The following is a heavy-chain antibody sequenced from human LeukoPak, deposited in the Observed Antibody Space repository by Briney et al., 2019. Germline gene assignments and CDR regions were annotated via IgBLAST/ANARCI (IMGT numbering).Heavy chain of an antibody. CDR2: ISSSSSTI. Sequence: GGSLRLSCAASGFTFSSYSMYWVRQAPGKGLEWVSYISSSSSTIYYADSVKGRFTISRDNAKNSLYLQMNSLRAEDTAVYYCARDRKYSYGSYYYYGMDVWGQGTTVTVSS. J-gene: IGHJ6*02. CDR3: ARDRKYSYGSYYYYGMDV. CDR1: GFTFSSYS. D-gene: IGHD5-18*01. V-gene: IGHV3-48*04.